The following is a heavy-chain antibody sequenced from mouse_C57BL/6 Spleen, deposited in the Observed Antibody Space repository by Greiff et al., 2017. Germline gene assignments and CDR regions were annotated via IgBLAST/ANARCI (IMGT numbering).Heavy chain of an antibody. V-gene: IGHV1-69*01. CDR1: GYTFTSYW. CDR3: ARSNYYGSSSFAY. J-gene: IGHJ3*01. CDR2: IDPSDSYT. D-gene: IGHD1-1*01. Sequence: QVQLQQPGAELVMPGASVKLSCKASGYTFTSYWMHWVKQRPGQGLEWIGEIDPSDSYTNYNQKFKGKSTLTVDKSSSTAYMQRSSLTSEDSAVYYCARSNYYGSSSFAYWGQGTLVTVSA.